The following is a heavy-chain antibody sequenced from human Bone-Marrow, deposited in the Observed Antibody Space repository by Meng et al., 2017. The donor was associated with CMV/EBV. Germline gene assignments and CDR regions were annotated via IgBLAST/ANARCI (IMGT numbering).Heavy chain of an antibody. CDR3: ASLADIVVVPPAHPFDY. J-gene: IGHJ4*02. Sequence: GSLRLSCTVSGGSVHSDSFYWSWIRQPPGKGLEWIGHVFDTWSTNYNSSLKSRVTISIDTSKKQFSLKLSSVTAADTAVYYCASLADIVVVPPAHPFDYWAQGTLVTVSS. CDR2: VFDTWST. D-gene: IGHD2-2*01. CDR1: GGSVHSDSFY. V-gene: IGHV4-61*01.